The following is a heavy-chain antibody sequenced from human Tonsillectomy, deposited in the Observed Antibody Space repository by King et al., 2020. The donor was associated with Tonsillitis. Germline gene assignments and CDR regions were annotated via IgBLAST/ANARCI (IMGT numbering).Heavy chain of an antibody. CDR1: GCSMSGGTYY. V-gene: IGHV4-31*03. D-gene: IGHD2-15*01. J-gene: IGHJ5*02. Sequence: HVQLQESGPGLVKPSQTLSLTCTVSGCSMSGGTYYWTWIRQHPGKDLEWIGYMYNSENTYYNPSLKSRLTISADTSKNQFSLKLSSVTAADTAVYYCARYEGGVFDPWGQGTLVTVSS. CDR3: ARYEGGVFDP. CDR2: MYNSENT.